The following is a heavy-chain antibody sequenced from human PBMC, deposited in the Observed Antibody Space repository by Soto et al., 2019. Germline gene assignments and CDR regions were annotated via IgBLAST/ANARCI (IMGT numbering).Heavy chain of an antibody. J-gene: IGHJ3*02. Sequence: QVQLEQSGAEVKEPGSSVKVSCKASGGTLSDHGVAWLRQAPGQGLEWMGGTIPVFNTAKYAQKFQGRVTVTADKFTIIAYMELSSLRSEDTAFYFCARGVYGSGNYYTGPSAFDIWGQGTMVIVSS. V-gene: IGHV1-69*06. CDR2: TIPVFNTA. CDR3: ARGVYGSGNYYTGPSAFDI. D-gene: IGHD3-10*01. CDR1: GGTLSDHG.